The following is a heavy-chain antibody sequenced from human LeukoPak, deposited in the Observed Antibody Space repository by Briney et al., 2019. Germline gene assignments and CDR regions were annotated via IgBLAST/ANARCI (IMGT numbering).Heavy chain of an antibody. Sequence: GGSLRLSCAASGFTFSSYAMSWVRQAPGKGLEWVSGLSGSGGNTIYADSVKGRFTISRDNSKNTMFLQMNSLRAEDTAVYYCARDSYGSGSYYRIDYWGQGTLVTVSS. D-gene: IGHD3-10*01. V-gene: IGHV3-23*01. CDR3: ARDSYGSGSYYRIDY. CDR1: GFTFSSYA. J-gene: IGHJ4*02. CDR2: LSGSGGNT.